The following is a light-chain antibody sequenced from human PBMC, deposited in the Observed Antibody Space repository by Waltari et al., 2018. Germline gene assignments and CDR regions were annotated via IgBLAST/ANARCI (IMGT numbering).Light chain of an antibody. CDR1: SSNIGSNT. Sequence: QSVLTQPPSASGTPGQRVTISCSGSSSNIGSNTINWYQQLPGTAPKLLSYSNNQRPSGVPDRFSGSKSGTSASLAISGRQSEDEADYYCAAWDDSLNGAVFGGGTKLTVL. CDR3: AAWDDSLNGAV. J-gene: IGLJ2*01. CDR2: SNN. V-gene: IGLV1-44*01.